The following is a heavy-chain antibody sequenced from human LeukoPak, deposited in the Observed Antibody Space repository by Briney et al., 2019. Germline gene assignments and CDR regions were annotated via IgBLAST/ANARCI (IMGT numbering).Heavy chain of an antibody. V-gene: IGHV3-48*03. Sequence: PGGSLRLSCAASGFTFSSYEMNWVRQAPGKGLEWVSYISSSGSTIYYADSVKGRFTISRDNAKNSLYLQMNSLRAEDTAVYYCARDHHYCSGGSCYSGFDPWGQGTLVTVSS. J-gene: IGHJ5*02. CDR2: ISSSGSTI. D-gene: IGHD2-15*01. CDR1: GFTFSSYE. CDR3: ARDHHYCSGGSCYSGFDP.